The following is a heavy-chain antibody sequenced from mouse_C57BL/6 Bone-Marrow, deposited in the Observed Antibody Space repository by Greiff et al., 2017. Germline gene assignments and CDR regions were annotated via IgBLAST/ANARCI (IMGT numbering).Heavy chain of an antibody. J-gene: IGHJ1*03. CDR2: IDPSDSHT. D-gene: IGHD1-1*01. Sequence: QVQLQQPGAELVMPGASVKLSCKASGYTFTSYWMHWVKQRPGQGLEWIGEIDPSDSHTNYHQKLKGKSQLTVDKSSSTAYKQLSSLTSEDSAVYYCASSNYYGSSHWYFDVWGTGTTVTVSS. V-gene: IGHV1-69*01. CDR1: GYTFTSYW. CDR3: ASSNYYGSSHWYFDV.